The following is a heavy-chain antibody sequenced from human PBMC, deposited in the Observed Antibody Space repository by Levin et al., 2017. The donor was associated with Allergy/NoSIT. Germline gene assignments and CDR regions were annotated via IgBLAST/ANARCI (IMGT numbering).Heavy chain of an antibody. D-gene: IGHD3-10*01. V-gene: IGHV3-30*18. CDR3: AKDLGVYGAGSYNYMDV. Sequence: HPSETLSLTCAASGFTFNTYAMHWVRQAPGKGLEWVAVISYHGSNKYYADSVKGRFSVSRDNSKNTLYLQMNSLGAEDSAVYYCAKDLGVYGAGSYNYMDVWGKGTTVTVSS. J-gene: IGHJ6*03. CDR1: GFTFNTYA. CDR2: ISYHGSNK.